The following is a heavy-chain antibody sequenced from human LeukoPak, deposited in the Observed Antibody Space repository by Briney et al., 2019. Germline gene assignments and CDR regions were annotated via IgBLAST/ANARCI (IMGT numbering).Heavy chain of an antibody. J-gene: IGHJ4*02. Sequence: SETLSFTCAVYGGSFSGYYWSWIRQPPGKGLEWIGEINHSGSTNYNPSLKSRVTISVDTSKNQFSLKLSSVTAADTAVYYCASLVSGYYYFDYWGQGTLVTVSS. CDR2: INHSGST. CDR1: GGSFSGYY. V-gene: IGHV4-34*01. CDR3: ASLVSGYYYFDY. D-gene: IGHD3-22*01.